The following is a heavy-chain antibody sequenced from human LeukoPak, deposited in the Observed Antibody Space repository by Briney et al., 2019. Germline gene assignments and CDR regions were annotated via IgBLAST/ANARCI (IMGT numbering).Heavy chain of an antibody. CDR2: ISSSSSYI. CDR3: ARDFFWCSSTSCPRQAFDI. Sequence: GGSLRLSCAASGFTFSSYSMNWVRQAPGKGLEWVSSISSSSSYIYYADSVKGRFTISRDNAKNSLYLQMNSLRAEDTAVYYCARDFFWCSSTSCPRQAFDIWGQGTMVTVSS. CDR1: GFTFSSYS. J-gene: IGHJ3*02. V-gene: IGHV3-21*01. D-gene: IGHD2-2*01.